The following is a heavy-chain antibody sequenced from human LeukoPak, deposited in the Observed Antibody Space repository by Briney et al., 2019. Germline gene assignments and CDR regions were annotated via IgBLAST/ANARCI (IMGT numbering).Heavy chain of an antibody. CDR3: ATGAVGLEWLLSDLDY. V-gene: IGHV1-24*01. J-gene: IGHJ4*02. D-gene: IGHD3-3*01. CDR1: GYTLTELS. CDR2: FDPEDGET. Sequence: ASVKVSCKVSGYTLTELSMHWVRQAPGKGLEWMGGFDPEDGETIYAQKFQGRVTMTEDTSTDTAYMELSSLRSEDTAVYYCATGAVGLEWLLSDLDYWGQGTLVTVSS.